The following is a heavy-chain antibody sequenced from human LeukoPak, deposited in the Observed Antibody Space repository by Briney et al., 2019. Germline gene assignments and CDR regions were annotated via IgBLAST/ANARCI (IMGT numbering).Heavy chain of an antibody. CDR2: MYSVGTT. D-gene: IGHD1-26*01. Sequence: PGGSLRLSCEASGFIVSANFMNWVRQAPGKGLEWVSVMYSVGTTYYADSVKGRFTVSRDPSKNTLYLQMDSLGVEDTAVYYCARDLSAYSYGFGGDCWGQGTRVIVSS. V-gene: IGHV3-66*01. CDR1: GFIVSANF. CDR3: ARDLSAYSYGFGGDC. J-gene: IGHJ4*02.